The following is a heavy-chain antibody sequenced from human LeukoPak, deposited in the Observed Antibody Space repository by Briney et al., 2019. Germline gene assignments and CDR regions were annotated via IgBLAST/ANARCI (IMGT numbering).Heavy chain of an antibody. CDR1: GGTFSSYG. D-gene: IGHD2-15*01. Sequence: ASVKVSCKASGGTFSSYGISWVRQAPGQGLEWMGGISAYNGNTNYAQKLQGRVTMTTDTSTSTAYMELRRLRYADTAVYYCARDRYRSCSGGRCLSYLSYFDCWGQGTLVTVSS. J-gene: IGHJ4*02. CDR2: ISAYNGNT. V-gene: IGHV1-18*01. CDR3: ARDRYRSCSGGRCLSYLSYFDC.